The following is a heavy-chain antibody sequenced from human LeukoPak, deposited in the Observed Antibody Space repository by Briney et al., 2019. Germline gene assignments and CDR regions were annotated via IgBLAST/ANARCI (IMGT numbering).Heavy chain of an antibody. J-gene: IGHJ4*02. Sequence: GGSLRLSCAASGFTFSSYVMSWVRQAPGKGLEWVSVIYSGGSTYYADSVKGRFTISRDNSKNTLYLQMNSLRAEDTAVYYCARIDEPGIAVAGTGLGYWGQGTLVTVSS. CDR2: IYSGGST. V-gene: IGHV3-66*01. D-gene: IGHD6-19*01. CDR3: ARIDEPGIAVAGTGLGY. CDR1: GFTFSSYV.